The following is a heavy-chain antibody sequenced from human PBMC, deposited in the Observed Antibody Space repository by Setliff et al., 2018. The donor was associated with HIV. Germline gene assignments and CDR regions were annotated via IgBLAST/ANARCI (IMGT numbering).Heavy chain of an antibody. Sequence: SCAASGFNFGSYSLNWVRQAPGKGMEWVSYINRYGPTIYYADSVKGRFTISRDDAKNSLYLHMDSLRAEDTAVYYCARYNWNPLGYRFDYWGQGTLVTVSS. D-gene: IGHD1-20*01. CDR2: INRYGPTI. CDR1: GFNFGSYS. J-gene: IGHJ4*02. V-gene: IGHV3-48*01. CDR3: ARYNWNPLGYRFDY.